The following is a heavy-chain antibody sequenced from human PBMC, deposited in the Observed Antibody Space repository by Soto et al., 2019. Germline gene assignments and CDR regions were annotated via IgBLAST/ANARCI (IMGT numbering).Heavy chain of an antibody. D-gene: IGHD6-19*01. CDR2: TRNKANSYTT. CDR3: AKVLIAPPGIAVAGTSYFDY. V-gene: IGHV3-72*01. J-gene: IGHJ4*02. Sequence: GGSLRLSCAASGFTFSDHYMDWVRQAPGKGLEWVGRTRNKANSYTTEYAASVKGRFTISRDDSKNSLYLQMNSLRAEDTAVYYCAKVLIAPPGIAVAGTSYFDYWGQGTLVTVSS. CDR1: GFTFSDHY.